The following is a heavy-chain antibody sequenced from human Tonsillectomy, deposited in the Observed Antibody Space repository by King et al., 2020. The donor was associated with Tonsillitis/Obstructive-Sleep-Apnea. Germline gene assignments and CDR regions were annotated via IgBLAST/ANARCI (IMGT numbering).Heavy chain of an antibody. CDR2: ISHSGST. Sequence: HVQLQQWGAGLLKPSETLSLTCAVYGGSFSGYYWSWIRQTPGKGLEWIGEISHSGSTNYNPSLKSRVTISLDTSKNQFSLKLSSVTAADTAVYYCARLLLVTMVQGDAFDIWGQGTMVTVSS. CDR3: ARLLLVTMVQGDAFDI. V-gene: IGHV4-34*01. J-gene: IGHJ3*02. CDR1: GGSFSGYY. D-gene: IGHD3-10*01.